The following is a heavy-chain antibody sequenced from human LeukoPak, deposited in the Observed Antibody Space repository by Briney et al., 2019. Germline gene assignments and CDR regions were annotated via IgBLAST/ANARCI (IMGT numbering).Heavy chain of an antibody. Sequence: GGSLRLSCAASGFTFSSYEMNWVRQAPGKGLEWVSYISSSGSTIYYADSVKGRFTISRDNAKNSLYLQMNSLRAEDTAVYYCARGPLANYYDSSGPGDYFDYWGQGTLVTVSS. CDR3: ARGPLANYYDSSGPGDYFDY. J-gene: IGHJ4*02. V-gene: IGHV3-48*03. CDR1: GFTFSSYE. D-gene: IGHD3-22*01. CDR2: ISSSGSTI.